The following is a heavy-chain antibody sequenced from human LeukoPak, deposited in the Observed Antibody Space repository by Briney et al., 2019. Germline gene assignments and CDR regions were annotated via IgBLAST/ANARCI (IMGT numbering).Heavy chain of an antibody. CDR2: ISWNSGSI. CDR1: GFTFDDHA. D-gene: IGHD1-7*01. Sequence: GRSLRLSCAASGFTFDDHAMHWVRQAPGKGLEWVSGISWNSGSIGYADSVKGRFTISRDSAKNSLYLQMNSLRAEDTALYYCASRRNFPPSFDYWGQGTLVTVSS. V-gene: IGHV3-9*01. J-gene: IGHJ4*02. CDR3: ASRRNFPPSFDY.